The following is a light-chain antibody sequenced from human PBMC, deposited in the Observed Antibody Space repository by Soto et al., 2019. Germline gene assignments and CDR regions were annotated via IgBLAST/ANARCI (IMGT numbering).Light chain of an antibody. Sequence: EIVLTQSPATLSLSPGERATLSCRASQSVSSYLAWYQQKPGQAPRLLIYDASNRATGIPARFSGSESGTDFTLTTSSLAPEDFAVYYGEQSSHWFLSITFGQGTRLDIK. CDR1: QSVSSY. J-gene: IGKJ5*01. CDR2: DAS. V-gene: IGKV3-11*01. CDR3: EQSSHWFLSIT.